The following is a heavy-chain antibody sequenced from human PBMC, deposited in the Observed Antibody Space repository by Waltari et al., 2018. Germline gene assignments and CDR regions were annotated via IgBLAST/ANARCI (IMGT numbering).Heavy chain of an antibody. D-gene: IGHD3-22*01. CDR1: GYTFTGYY. Sequence: QVQLVQSGAEVKKPGASVKVSCKASGYTFTGYYMHWVRQAPGQGLAWMGWINPNSGGTNYAQKFQGRVTMARDTSISTAYMELSRLRSDDTAVYYCARGPEYWGLDSSGYFGWGQGTLVTVSS. V-gene: IGHV1-2*02. J-gene: IGHJ4*02. CDR3: ARGPEYWGLDSSGYFG. CDR2: INPNSGGT.